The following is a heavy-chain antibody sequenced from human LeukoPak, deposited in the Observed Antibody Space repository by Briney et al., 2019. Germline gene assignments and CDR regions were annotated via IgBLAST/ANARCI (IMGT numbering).Heavy chain of an antibody. CDR3: ARDLAGYFDY. CDR1: GFSVSSNY. J-gene: IGHJ4*01. V-gene: IGHV3-66*02. CDR2: IYSGGST. Sequence: PGGSLRLSCAASGFSVSSNYMSWVRQAPGKGLEWVSVIYSGGSTYYADSVKGRFTISRDNSKNTLYLQMNSLKAEDTAVYYCARDLAGYFDYRGHGTLVTVSS.